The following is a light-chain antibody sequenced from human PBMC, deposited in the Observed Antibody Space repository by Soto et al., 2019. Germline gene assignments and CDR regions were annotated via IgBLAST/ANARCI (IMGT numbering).Light chain of an antibody. J-gene: IGKJ4*01. CDR3: QQRSSWPGT. V-gene: IGKV3-11*01. Sequence: IGLTQSPVTLSLSPGERATLSCRASQSVMTYLAWYQQKPGQAPRLLIYDATKRAAGIPARFSGSGSGTDFTLRIVSLEPEDSAVYYCQQRSSWPGTFGGGTKAAIK. CDR1: QSVMTY. CDR2: DAT.